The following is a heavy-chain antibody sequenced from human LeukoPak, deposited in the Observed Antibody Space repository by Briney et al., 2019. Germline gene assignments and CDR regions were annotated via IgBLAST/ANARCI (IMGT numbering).Heavy chain of an antibody. CDR3: PTVRI. CDR2: IRSKGFGGTT. Sequence: GRSLRLSCTGSGFTFGDSTMSWVRQAPGKGLEWVGFIRSKGFGGTTEYAASVKGRFTISRDESKSIAYLQMNSLKTDDTAVYYCPTVRIWGQGTMVTVSS. J-gene: IGHJ3*02. V-gene: IGHV3-49*04. CDR1: GFTFGDST.